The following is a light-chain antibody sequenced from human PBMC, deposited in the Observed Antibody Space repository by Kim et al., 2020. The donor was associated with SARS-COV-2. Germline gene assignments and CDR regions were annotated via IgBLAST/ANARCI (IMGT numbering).Light chain of an antibody. CDR2: AAS. J-gene: IGKJ3*01. CDR1: QGIGNF. V-gene: IGKV1-17*03. Sequence: DIQMTQSPSAMSASVGDRVTITCRASQGIGNFLAWFQQKPGEVPKRLIYAASSLQSGVPSRFSGSGSGTEFTLTISSLQPEDFATYYCLRHNSYPFTFGPGTKVDIK. CDR3: LRHNSYPFT.